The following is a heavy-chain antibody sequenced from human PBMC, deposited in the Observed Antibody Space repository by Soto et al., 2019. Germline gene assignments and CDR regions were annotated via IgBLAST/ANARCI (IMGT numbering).Heavy chain of an antibody. CDR1: GGSISSSSYY. CDR2: IFYSGST. CDR3: ARHPSATLQTGGDY. Sequence: QLQLQESGPGLVKPSETLSLTCTVSGGSISSSSYYWGWIRQPPGKGLEWIGSIFYSGSTYYNTSLRSRVPIAVDTSKNTSSQKPSSVTAADTALYYCARHPSATLQTGGDYWGQGTLVTVSS. V-gene: IGHV4-39*01. J-gene: IGHJ4*02.